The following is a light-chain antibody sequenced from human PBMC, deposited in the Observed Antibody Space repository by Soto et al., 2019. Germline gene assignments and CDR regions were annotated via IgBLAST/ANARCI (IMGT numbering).Light chain of an antibody. V-gene: IGKV3-15*01. Sequence: VLSQSPASLSVSPGERATLSCRASQSIRKNLAWYQQKPGQAPTLLIYEASTRATGVPARFSGSGSGTEFTLTISSLQSEDFAVYYCQKYYQWPTYTFGQGTK. J-gene: IGKJ2*01. CDR3: QKYYQWPTYT. CDR1: QSIRKN. CDR2: EAS.